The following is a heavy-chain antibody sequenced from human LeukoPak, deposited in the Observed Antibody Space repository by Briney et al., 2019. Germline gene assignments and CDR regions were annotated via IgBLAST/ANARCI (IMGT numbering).Heavy chain of an antibody. Sequence: GASVKVSCKASGYTFTSYGISWVRQAPGQGLEWTGWISAYNGNTNYAQKLQGRVTMTTDTSTSTAYMELRSLRSDDTAVYYCARDGDVVVVAATQGGAFDIWGQGTVVTVSS. J-gene: IGHJ3*02. V-gene: IGHV1-18*01. CDR1: GYTFTSYG. CDR2: ISAYNGNT. D-gene: IGHD2-15*01. CDR3: ARDGDVVVVAATQGGAFDI.